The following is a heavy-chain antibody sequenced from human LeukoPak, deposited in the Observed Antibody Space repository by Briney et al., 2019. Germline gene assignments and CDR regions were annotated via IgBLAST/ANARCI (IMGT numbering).Heavy chain of an antibody. Sequence: GASVKVSCKASGYTFTSYDINWVRQATGQGLEWMGWMNPNSGNTGYAQKFQGRVTMTRNTSISTAYMELSSLRSEDTAVYYCARIYDSSGCYFTYWGQGTLVTVSS. CDR3: ARIYDSSGCYFTY. V-gene: IGHV1-8*01. D-gene: IGHD3-22*01. CDR1: GYTFTSYD. J-gene: IGHJ4*02. CDR2: MNPNSGNT.